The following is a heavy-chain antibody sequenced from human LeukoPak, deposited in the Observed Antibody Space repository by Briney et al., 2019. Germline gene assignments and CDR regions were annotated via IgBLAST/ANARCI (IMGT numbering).Heavy chain of an antibody. J-gene: IGHJ4*02. CDR2: TYYRSKWYN. CDR3: ARAAGDTYGYRYYFDS. Sequence: SQTLSLTCAISGDSVSNNSAAWNWIRQSPSRGLEWLGRTYYRSKWYNDYAVSVKSRITIKPDTSKNQFSLQLNSVTPEDAAVYYCARAAGDTYGYRYYFDSWGQGTLVTVSS. V-gene: IGHV6-1*01. D-gene: IGHD5-18*01. CDR1: GDSVSNNSAA.